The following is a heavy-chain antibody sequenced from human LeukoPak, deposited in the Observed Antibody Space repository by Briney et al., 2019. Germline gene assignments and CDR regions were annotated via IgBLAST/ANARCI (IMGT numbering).Heavy chain of an antibody. Sequence: PSETLSLTCTVSGGSISSYYSSWFRRPAGKGLEWIGRIHFTGSTNYNPSLKSRVTMSVDTSKNQFSLKLSSVTAADTAVYYCARGTATRGLWGWGQGTLVTVSS. D-gene: IGHD2-21*02. CDR3: ARGTATRGLWG. J-gene: IGHJ4*02. CDR2: IHFTGST. V-gene: IGHV4-4*07. CDR1: GGSISSYY.